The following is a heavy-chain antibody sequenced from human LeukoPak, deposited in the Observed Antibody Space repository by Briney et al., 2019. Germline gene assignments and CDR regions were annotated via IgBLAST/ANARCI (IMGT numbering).Heavy chain of an antibody. CDR1: GGSFSGYY. CDR3: ARSKAHLSTSWYGNWFDP. CDR2: MYHSGDT. D-gene: IGHD2-2*01. Sequence: PSETLSLTCAVYGGSFSGYYWSWIRQPPGKGLEWIGSMYHSGDTYSNPSLKSRVTISVDTSKNQLSLRLSSVTAADTAVYYCARSKAHLSTSWYGNWFDPWGQGTLVAVSS. J-gene: IGHJ5*02. V-gene: IGHV4-34*01.